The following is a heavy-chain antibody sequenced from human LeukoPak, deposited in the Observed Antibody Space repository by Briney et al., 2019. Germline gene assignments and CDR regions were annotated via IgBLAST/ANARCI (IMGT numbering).Heavy chain of an antibody. V-gene: IGHV4-59*08. Sequence: SETLSLTCTVSGGSISSYYWSWIRQPPGKGLEWIGYIYYSGSTNYNPSLKSRVTISVDTSKNQFSLKLSSVTAADTAVYYCAIQNYYGSGSYYNEENWFDPWGQGTLVTVSS. CDR1: GGSISSYY. CDR3: AIQNYYGSGSYYNEENWFDP. J-gene: IGHJ5*02. D-gene: IGHD3-10*01. CDR2: IYYSGST.